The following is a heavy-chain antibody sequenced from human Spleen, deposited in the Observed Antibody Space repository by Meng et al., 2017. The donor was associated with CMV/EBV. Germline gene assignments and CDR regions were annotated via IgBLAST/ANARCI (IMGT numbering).Heavy chain of an antibody. CDR2: ISSSGGGT. J-gene: IGHJ4*02. D-gene: IGHD1-26*01. CDR1: AFAFSSYA. Sequence: GESLKISCAASAFAFSSYAMSWVRQAPGKGLEWVSSISSSGGGTYYADSVKGRFTISRDNSKNTLYLQMNSLRAGDTAVYYCARDGSIVGAHWGQGTLVTVSS. V-gene: IGHV3-23*01. CDR3: ARDGSIVGAH.